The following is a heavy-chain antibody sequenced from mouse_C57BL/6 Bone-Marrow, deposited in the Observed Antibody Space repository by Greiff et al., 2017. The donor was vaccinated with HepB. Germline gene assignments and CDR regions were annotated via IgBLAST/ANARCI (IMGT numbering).Heavy chain of an antibody. D-gene: IGHD2-5*01. J-gene: IGHJ3*01. CDR2: INPSSGYT. CDR1: GYTFTSYW. Sequence: QVQLQQSGAELAKPGASVKLSCKASGYTFTSYWMHWVKQRPGQGLEWIGYINPSSGYTKYNQKFKDKATLTADKSSSTAYMQLSSLTYEDSAVYYCARGDSPYYSTFAYWGQGTLVTVSA. V-gene: IGHV1-7*01. CDR3: ARGDSPYYSTFAY.